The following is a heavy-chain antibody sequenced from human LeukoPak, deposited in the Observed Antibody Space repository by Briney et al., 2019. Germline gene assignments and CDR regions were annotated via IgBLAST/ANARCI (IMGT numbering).Heavy chain of an antibody. Sequence: QSGGSLRLSCAASGFTFSNYWMSWVRQAPGKGLEWVANIKQDGSEEYYVDSVKGRFTISRDNAKNSLYLQMNSLRAEDTAVYYCARGTSYIAYTSSWSYGAFDIWGQGTMVTVSS. D-gene: IGHD6-13*01. CDR1: GFTFSNYW. CDR2: IKQDGSEE. V-gene: IGHV3-7*01. J-gene: IGHJ3*02. CDR3: ARGTSYIAYTSSWSYGAFDI.